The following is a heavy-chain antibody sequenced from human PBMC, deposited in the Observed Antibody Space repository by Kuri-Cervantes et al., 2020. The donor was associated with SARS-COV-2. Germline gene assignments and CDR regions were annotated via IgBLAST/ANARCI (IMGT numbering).Heavy chain of an antibody. J-gene: IGHJ3*02. Sequence: SVKVSCKASGCTFSSYAMSWVRQAPGQGLEWMGRIIPIFGIENYAQKFQGRVTITADKSTSTAYMELSSQRSEDTAVYYCARSKLPNEWNYVNAFDIWGQGTMVTVSS. CDR3: ARSKLPNEWNYVNAFDI. CDR1: GCTFSSYA. CDR2: IIPIFGIE. V-gene: IGHV1-69*04. D-gene: IGHD1-7*01.